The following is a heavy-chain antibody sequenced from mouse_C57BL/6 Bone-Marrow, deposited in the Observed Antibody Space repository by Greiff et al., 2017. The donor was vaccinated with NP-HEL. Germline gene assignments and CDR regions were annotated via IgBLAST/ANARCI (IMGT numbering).Heavy chain of an antibody. D-gene: IGHD2-4*01. CDR2: IRSKSNNYAT. CDR3: VRHTGLRLDY. J-gene: IGHJ2*01. V-gene: IGHV10-1*01. Sequence: EVHLVESGGGLVQPKGSLKLSCAASGFSFNTYAMNWVRQAPGKGLEWVARIRSKSNNYATYYADSVKDRFTISRDDSESMRYLQMNNLKTEDTAMYYCVRHTGLRLDYWGQGTTLTVSS. CDR1: GFSFNTYA.